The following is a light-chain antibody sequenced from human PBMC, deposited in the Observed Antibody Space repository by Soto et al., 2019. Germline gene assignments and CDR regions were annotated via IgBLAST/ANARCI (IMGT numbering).Light chain of an antibody. CDR2: GAS. CDR3: QQYNSWPPGT. Sequence: EIVLTQSPGTLSLSPGERATLSCRASQSVSSSHLAWSQQKPGQAPRLLISGASSRATGIPDRFSGSGSGTEFTLTISSLPPEDFAVYYCQQYNSWPPGTFGQGTKVDI. J-gene: IGKJ2*01. V-gene: IGKV3-20*01. CDR1: QSVSSSH.